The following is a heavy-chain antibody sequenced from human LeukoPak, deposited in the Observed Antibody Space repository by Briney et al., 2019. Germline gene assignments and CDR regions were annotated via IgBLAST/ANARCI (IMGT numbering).Heavy chain of an antibody. CDR1: GFTFGDYA. CDR2: ISGSGGST. J-gene: IGHJ3*02. Sequence: GGSLRLSCTASGFTFGDYAMSWVRQAPGKGLEWVSAISGSGGSTYYADSVKGRFTISRDNSKNTLYLQMNSLRAEDTAVYYCAKDLGLLWFGEFHDAFDIWGQGTMVTVSS. V-gene: IGHV3-23*01. D-gene: IGHD3-10*01. CDR3: AKDLGLLWFGEFHDAFDI.